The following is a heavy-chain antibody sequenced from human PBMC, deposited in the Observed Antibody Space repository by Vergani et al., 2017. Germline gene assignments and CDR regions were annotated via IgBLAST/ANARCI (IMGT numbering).Heavy chain of an antibody. J-gene: IGHJ4*02. D-gene: IGHD6-13*01. V-gene: IGHV1-2*02. CDR1: GYTFTGYY. CDR3: ARPGWPYSSSWAFDY. CDR2: INPNSGGT. Sequence: QVQLVQSGAEVKKPGASVKVSCKASGYTFTGYYMHWVRQAPGQGLEWMGWINPNSGGTNYAQKFQGRVTMTRDMSISTAYMELSSLRSDDTAVYYCARPGWPYSSSWAFDYWGQGSLVTVSS.